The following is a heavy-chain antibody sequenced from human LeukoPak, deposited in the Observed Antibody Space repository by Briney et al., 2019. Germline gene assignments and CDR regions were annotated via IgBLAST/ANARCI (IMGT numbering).Heavy chain of an antibody. V-gene: IGHV3-7*01. CDR1: GFTFSSYW. CDR3: ARDRGQLAPTDY. Sequence: GGSLRLSCAASGFTFSSYWMSWGRQAPGQGLEWVANIKQDGSEKYYVDSVKGRFTISRDNATNSLYLQMNSLRAEDTAVYYCARDRGQLAPTDYWGQGTLVTVSS. CDR2: IKQDGSEK. J-gene: IGHJ4*02. D-gene: IGHD6-6*01.